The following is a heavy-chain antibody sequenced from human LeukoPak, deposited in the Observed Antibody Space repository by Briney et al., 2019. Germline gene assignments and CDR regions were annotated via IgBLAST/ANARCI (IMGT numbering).Heavy chain of an antibody. CDR1: GFSFSSYA. D-gene: IGHD1-26*01. Sequence: PGGSLRLSCAASGFSFSSYAMTWVRQAPGKGLEWVTLISGSGGNTYYADSVKGRFTISRDNSKDTVSLQMNSLRAEDTAVYYCAKDVRVGGGGMDVWGQGTPVTVSS. J-gene: IGHJ6*02. V-gene: IGHV3-23*01. CDR3: AKDVRVGGGGMDV. CDR2: ISGSGGNT.